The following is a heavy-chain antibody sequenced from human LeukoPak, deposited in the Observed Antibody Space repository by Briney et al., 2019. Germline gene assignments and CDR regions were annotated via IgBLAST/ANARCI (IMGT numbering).Heavy chain of an antibody. J-gene: IGHJ2*01. D-gene: IGHD2-2*01. Sequence: SETLSLTCTVSGGSISSYYWSWIRQPPGKGLEWIGYIYYSGSTNYNPSLKSRVTISVDTSKNQFSLKLSSVTAADTAVYYCARDRAAHCSGTSCYVWYFDLWGRGTLVTVSS. CDR2: IYYSGST. CDR3: ARDRAAHCSGTSCYVWYFDL. CDR1: GGSISSYY. V-gene: IGHV4-59*01.